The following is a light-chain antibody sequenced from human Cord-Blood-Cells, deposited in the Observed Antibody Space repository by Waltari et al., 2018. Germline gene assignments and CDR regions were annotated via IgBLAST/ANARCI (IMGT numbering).Light chain of an antibody. Sequence: EIVLTHSPATLSLSPGEIATLSCRASQSVSSYLAWYQQKPGQAPRLLIYDASNRATGIPARFSGSGSGTDFTLTISSLEPEDFAVYYCQQRSNWPITFGQGTRLEIK. J-gene: IGKJ5*01. V-gene: IGKV3-11*01. CDR1: QSVSSY. CDR3: QQRSNWPIT. CDR2: DAS.